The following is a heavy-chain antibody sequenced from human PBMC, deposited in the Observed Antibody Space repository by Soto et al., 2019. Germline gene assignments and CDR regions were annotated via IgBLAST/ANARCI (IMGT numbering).Heavy chain of an antibody. CDR2: IYWDDDK. V-gene: IGHV2-5*02. Sequence: QITLKESGPPLVKPTQTLTLTSTFSAFSLSTSGVGVGWIRQPPGKALEWLTFIYWDDDKRYSPSLKSRLTITKDTSKNQVVLTMTNMDPVDTATYYCARLVAAGITYYFDSWGQGTLVTVSS. CDR3: ARLVAAGITYYFDS. CDR1: AFSLSTSGVG. J-gene: IGHJ4*02. D-gene: IGHD2-21*01.